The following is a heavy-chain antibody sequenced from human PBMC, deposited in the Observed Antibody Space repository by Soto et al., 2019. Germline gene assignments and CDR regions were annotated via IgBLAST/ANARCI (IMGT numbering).Heavy chain of an antibody. J-gene: IGHJ6*03. CDR1: GFSISSGGYY. CDR2: IYYSGST. V-gene: IGHV4-31*03. Sequence: TLSLTCTVSGFSISSGGYYWIWIRQHPGKGLEWIGYIYYSGSTYYNPSLKSRVTISVDTSKNQFSLKLSSVTAADTAVYYCAGQVTSRHEGYYYYYMDVWGKGTTVTVSS. CDR3: AGQVTSRHEGYYYYYMDV. D-gene: IGHD4-17*01.